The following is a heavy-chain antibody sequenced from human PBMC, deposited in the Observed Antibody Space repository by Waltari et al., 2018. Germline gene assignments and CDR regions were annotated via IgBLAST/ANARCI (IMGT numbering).Heavy chain of an antibody. CDR1: GFTFSSYG. V-gene: IGHV3-33*01. Sequence: QVQLVESGGGVVQPGRSLRLSCAASGFTFSSYGMHWVRQAPGKGLEWVAVIWYDGSNKYYADSVKGRFTISRDNSKNTLYLQMNSLRAEDTAVYYCAREDDFWSGYTYWGQGTLVTVSS. CDR2: IWYDGSNK. D-gene: IGHD3-3*01. J-gene: IGHJ4*02. CDR3: AREDDFWSGYTY.